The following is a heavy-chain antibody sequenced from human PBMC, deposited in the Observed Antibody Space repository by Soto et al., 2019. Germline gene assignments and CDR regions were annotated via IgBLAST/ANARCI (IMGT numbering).Heavy chain of an antibody. V-gene: IGHV2-5*01. CDR2: IYWNDDK. CDR1: GFSHSTSGLG. Sequence: GSGPYAGEPTQTLTLTCTSSGFSHSTSGLGVGWIRQPPGKALEWLALIYWNDDKRYSPSLKARLTITKDTSKNQVVLTMTNMDPVDTATYYCAHRPSGWYLFDYWGQGTLVTVSS. J-gene: IGHJ4*02. D-gene: IGHD6-19*01. CDR3: AHRPSGWYLFDY.